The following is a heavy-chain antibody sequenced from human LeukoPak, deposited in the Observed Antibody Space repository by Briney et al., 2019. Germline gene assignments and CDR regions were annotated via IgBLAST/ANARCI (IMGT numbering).Heavy chain of an antibody. J-gene: IGHJ4*02. Sequence: PGGSLRLSCAASGFTFSSNWMHWLRHVPGEGLVWVARINPDGSDTSYADSVKGRFTISRDNAKNTLYLQMNSLRVEDTALYYCTRDTFGARDYWGQGTLVTVSS. CDR2: INPDGSDT. CDR3: TRDTFGARDY. D-gene: IGHD3-10*01. CDR1: GFTFSSNW. V-gene: IGHV3-74*01.